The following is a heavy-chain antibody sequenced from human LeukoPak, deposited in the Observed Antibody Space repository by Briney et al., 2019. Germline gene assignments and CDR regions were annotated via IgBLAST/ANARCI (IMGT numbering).Heavy chain of an antibody. CDR1: GGSFNGYY. D-gene: IGHD4-23*01. J-gene: IGHJ4*02. CDR3: ARGANDHGGTFYGL. Sequence: PSETLSLTCNVSGGSFNGYYWTWIRKPPGKGLEWLGYIYHSGSITHTGYEPSLRSRATISLDTSKNVVFLSLTSVTAADTAVYHCARGANDHGGTFYGLWGQGTLVAVSS. CDR2: IYHSGSI. V-gene: IGHV4-59*01.